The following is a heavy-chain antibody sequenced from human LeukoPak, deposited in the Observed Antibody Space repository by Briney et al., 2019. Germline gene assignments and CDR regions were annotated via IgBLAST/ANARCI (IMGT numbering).Heavy chain of an antibody. D-gene: IGHD6-13*01. CDR2: FIPIFGTA. J-gene: IGHJ4*02. Sequence: GASVKVSCKASGDTLTSLAISWVRQAPGQGLEWMGGFIPIFGTANYAQKFQGRVTITADESTSTAYMELSSLRSEDTAVYYCARDSSSSWYGGFDYWGQGTLVTVSS. CDR3: ARDSSSSWYGGFDY. V-gene: IGHV1-69*01. CDR1: GDTLTSLA.